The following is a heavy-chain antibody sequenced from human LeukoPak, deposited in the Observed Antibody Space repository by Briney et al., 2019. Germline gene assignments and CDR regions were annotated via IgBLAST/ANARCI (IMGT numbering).Heavy chain of an antibody. V-gene: IGHV4-59*12. CDR3: ARVPHSGYDSTFDY. CDR1: GGSISSYY. Sequence: PSETLSLTCTVSGGSISSYYWSWIRQPPGKGLEWIGYIYYSGSTNYNPSLKSRVTISVDTSKNQFSLKLSSVTAADTAVYYCARVPHSGYDSTFDYWGQGTLVTVSS. CDR2: IYYSGST. D-gene: IGHD5-12*01. J-gene: IGHJ4*02.